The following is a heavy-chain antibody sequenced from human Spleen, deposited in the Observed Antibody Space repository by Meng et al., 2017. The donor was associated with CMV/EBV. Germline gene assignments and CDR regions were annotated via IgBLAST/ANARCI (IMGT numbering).Heavy chain of an antibody. J-gene: IGHJ6*02. CDR3: ASQGYCSGGSCYLYYYYGMDV. Sequence: GGSLRLSCAASGFTVSSNYMSWVRQAPGKGLEWVSVIYSGGSTYYADSVKGRFTISRDNSKNTLYLQMNSLRAEDTAVYYCASQGYCSGGSCYLYYYYGMDVWGQGTTVTVSS. CDR1: GFTVSSNY. D-gene: IGHD2-15*01. CDR2: IYSGGST. V-gene: IGHV3-53*01.